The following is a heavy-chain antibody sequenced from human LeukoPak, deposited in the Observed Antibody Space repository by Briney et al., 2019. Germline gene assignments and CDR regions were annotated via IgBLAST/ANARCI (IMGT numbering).Heavy chain of an antibody. V-gene: IGHV3-7*01. D-gene: IGHD3-10*01. J-gene: IGHJ6*04. CDR1: GFTFSSYA. CDR3: ARDPNPPITMVRGAPDV. CDR2: IKQDGSEK. Sequence: GGSLRLSCAASGFTFSSYAMSWVRQAPGKGLEWVANIKQDGSEKYYVDSVKGRFTISKDNAKNSLYLQMNSLRAEDTAVYYCARDPNPPITMVRGAPDVWGKGTTVTISS.